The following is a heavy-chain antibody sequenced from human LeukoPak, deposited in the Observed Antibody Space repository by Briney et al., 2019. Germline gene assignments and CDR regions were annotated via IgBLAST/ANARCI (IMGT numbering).Heavy chain of an antibody. CDR2: INGDGSST. CDR1: GFTFSSYS. D-gene: IGHD6-13*01. Sequence: GGSLRLSCAASGFTFSSYSMNWVRQAPGKGLVWVSRINGDGSSTTYVDSVMGRFTISRDNAKNTLYLQMNSVRAEDTAVYHCARGNIAAAGIHYWGQGTLVIVSS. J-gene: IGHJ4*02. CDR3: ARGNIAAAGIHY. V-gene: IGHV3-74*01.